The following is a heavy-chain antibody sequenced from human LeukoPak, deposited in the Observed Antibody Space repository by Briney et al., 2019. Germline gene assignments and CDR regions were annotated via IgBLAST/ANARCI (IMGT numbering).Heavy chain of an antibody. CDR1: GFTFSSFW. D-gene: IGHD3-22*01. J-gene: IGHJ1*01. Sequence: PGGSLRLSCAASGFTFSSFWMHWVRQAPGKGLVWVSRIKSDGSTNYAGSVKGRFTISRDNAKSTVSLQMNSLRVEDTGVYYCARAPSEIGGYYPEYFRHWGQGTLVTVSS. V-gene: IGHV3-74*01. CDR2: IKSDGST. CDR3: ARAPSEIGGYYPEYFRH.